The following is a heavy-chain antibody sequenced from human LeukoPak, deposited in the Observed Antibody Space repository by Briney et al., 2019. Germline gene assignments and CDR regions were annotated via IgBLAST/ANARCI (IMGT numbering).Heavy chain of an antibody. CDR3: AKVGVTSVKIFDY. D-gene: IGHD1-26*01. J-gene: IGHJ4*02. CDR2: ISGSGGNT. CDR1: GFTFSSYA. Sequence: GGSLRLSCAPSGFTFSSYAMGWVRQAPGMGLEWLSAISGSGGNTYYADSVKGRFTISRDNSQNTLYLQLDSLRAEDTAIYYCAKVGVTSVKIFDYLGQGTLVTVSS. V-gene: IGHV3-23*01.